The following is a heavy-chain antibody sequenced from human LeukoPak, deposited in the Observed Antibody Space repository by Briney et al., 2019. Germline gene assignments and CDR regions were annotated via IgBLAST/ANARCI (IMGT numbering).Heavy chain of an antibody. V-gene: IGHV5-51*01. J-gene: IGHJ2*01. CDR2: IYPGDSDT. CDR3: ARHGGVATTPYWYFDL. CDR1: GYSFTSYR. Sequence: GESLKISCKGSGYSFTSYRIGWVRQMPGKGLEWMGIIYPGDSDTRYSPSFQGQVTISADKSISTAYLQWSSLKASDTAMYYCARHGGVATTPYWYFDLWGRGTLVTVSS. D-gene: IGHD5-12*01.